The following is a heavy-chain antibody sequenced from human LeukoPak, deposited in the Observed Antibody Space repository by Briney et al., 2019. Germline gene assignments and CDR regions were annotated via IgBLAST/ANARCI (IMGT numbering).Heavy chain of an antibody. J-gene: IGHJ4*02. CDR2: ISAYNGNT. CDR3: ARVSADTAMVGVGLDY. D-gene: IGHD5-18*01. CDR1: GYTFTSYG. V-gene: IGHV1-18*01. Sequence: ASVKVSCKASGYTFTSYGISWVRQAPGQGLEWMGWISAYNGNTNYAQKLQGRVTTTTDTSTSTAYMELRSLRSDDTAVYYCARVSADTAMVGVGLDYWGQGTLVTVSS.